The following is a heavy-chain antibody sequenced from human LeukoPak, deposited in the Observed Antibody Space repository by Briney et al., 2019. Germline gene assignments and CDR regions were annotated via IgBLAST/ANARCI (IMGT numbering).Heavy chain of an antibody. CDR1: GFTFSSYG. V-gene: IGHV4-39*01. J-gene: IGHJ4*02. CDR2: IYYSGST. Sequence: GSLRLSCAASGFTFSSYGMHWVRQPPGKGLEWIGSIYYSGSTYYNPSLKSRVTISVDTSKNQFSLKLSSVTAADTAVYYCASHGSRRAAAGIWNFDYWGQGTLVTVSS. D-gene: IGHD6-13*01. CDR3: ASHGSRRAAAGIWNFDY.